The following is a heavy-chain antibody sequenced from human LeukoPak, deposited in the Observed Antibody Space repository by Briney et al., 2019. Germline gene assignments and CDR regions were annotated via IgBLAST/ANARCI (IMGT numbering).Heavy chain of an antibody. CDR3: VLDCSSTSCRNHYYYYGMDV. V-gene: IGHV1-69*10. CDR2: IIPFLGIA. J-gene: IGHJ6*02. Sequence: ASVKVSCKASGGTFSSYTISWVRQAPGQGLEWMGGIIPFLGIANYAQKFQGRVTITADKSTSTAYMELSSLRSEDTAVYYCVLDCSSTSCRNHYYYYGMDVWGQGTTVTVSS. D-gene: IGHD2-2*01. CDR1: GGTFSSYT.